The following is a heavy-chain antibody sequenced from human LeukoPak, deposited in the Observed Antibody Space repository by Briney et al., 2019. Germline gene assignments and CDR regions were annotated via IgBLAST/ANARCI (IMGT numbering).Heavy chain of an antibody. CDR3: ARSRYAKARYAFDI. Sequence: HSQTLSLTCSGSAGSISSYYWSWILPPPGRGLEWIAYLSHSGSSDSNPSLTSRVTMLVDTSKNQFSLKLTSVTAADTAVYYCARSRYAKARYAFDIWGRGTMVTVSS. CDR2: LSHSGSS. CDR1: AGSISSYY. V-gene: IGHV4-59*12. D-gene: IGHD2-2*01. J-gene: IGHJ3*02.